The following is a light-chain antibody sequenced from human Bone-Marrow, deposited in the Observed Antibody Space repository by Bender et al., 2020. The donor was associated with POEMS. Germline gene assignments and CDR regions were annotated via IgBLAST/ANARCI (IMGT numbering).Light chain of an antibody. CDR2: DVS. CDR3: CSYSNSDSVV. J-gene: IGLJ3*02. V-gene: IGLV2-8*01. Sequence: QSALTQPPSASGSPGQSVTISCTGTSSDVGGYDYVSWYQQHPGKAPKVLIYDVSERPSGVPDRFSGSKSGRTASLTVSGLQAEDEADYYCCSYSNSDSVVFGGGTKLTVL. CDR1: SSDVGGYDY.